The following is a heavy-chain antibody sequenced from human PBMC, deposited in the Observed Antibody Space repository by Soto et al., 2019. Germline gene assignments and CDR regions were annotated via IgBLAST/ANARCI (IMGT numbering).Heavy chain of an antibody. CDR1: GFRFSNYG. D-gene: IGHD1-7*01. CDR3: ARGGGTTRWYYYYGMDV. CDR2: IWYDGSHK. V-gene: IGHV3-33*01. J-gene: IGHJ6*02. Sequence: QVQLVESGGGVVQPGRSLRLSCAASGFRFSNYGMHWVRQAPGKGLEWVAVIWYDGSHKYYADSVKGRFTISRDNSKNTLYLQTNSLRAEDTAVYYCARGGGTTRWYYYYGMDVWGQGTTFTVSS.